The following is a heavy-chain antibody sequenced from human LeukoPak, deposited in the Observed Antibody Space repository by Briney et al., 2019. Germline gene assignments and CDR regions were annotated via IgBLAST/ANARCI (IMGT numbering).Heavy chain of an antibody. Sequence: SVKVSCKASGGTFSSYAISWVRQAPGQGLEWMGGIIPIFGTANYAQKFQGRVTITADESTSTAYTELSSLRSEDTAVYYCARGPNYYDSSGYYGGDYWGQGTLVTVSS. CDR3: ARGPNYYDSSGYYGGDY. J-gene: IGHJ4*02. CDR2: IIPIFGTA. D-gene: IGHD3-22*01. V-gene: IGHV1-69*13. CDR1: GGTFSSYA.